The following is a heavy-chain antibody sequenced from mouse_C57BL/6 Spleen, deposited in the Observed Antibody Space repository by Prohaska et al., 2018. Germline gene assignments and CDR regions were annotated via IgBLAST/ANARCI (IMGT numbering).Heavy chain of an antibody. Sequence: EVQLVESGGGLVKPGGSLKLSCSASGFTFSDYGMHWVRQAPEKGLEWVAYISSGSSTIYYADTVKGRFTISRDNAKNTLFLQMTSLRSEDTAMYYCASLLPAYWGQGTLVTVSA. CDR2: ISSGSSTI. D-gene: IGHD2-1*01. V-gene: IGHV5-17*01. CDR1: GFTFSDYG. CDR3: ASLLPAY. J-gene: IGHJ3*01.